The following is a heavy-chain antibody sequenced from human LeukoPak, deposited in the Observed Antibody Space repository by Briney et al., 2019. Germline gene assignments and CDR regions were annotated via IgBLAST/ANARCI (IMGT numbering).Heavy chain of an antibody. J-gene: IGHJ4*02. CDR3: ARDWGLYRAVAGIPDY. CDR2: ISAYNGNT. Sequence: ASVTVSCKASGYTFTSYGISWVRQAPGQGLEWMGWISAYNGNTNYAQKLQGRVTMTTDTSTSTAYMELRSLRSDDTAVYYCARDWGLYRAVAGIPDYWGQGTLVTVSS. CDR1: GYTFTSYG. D-gene: IGHD6-19*01. V-gene: IGHV1-18*01.